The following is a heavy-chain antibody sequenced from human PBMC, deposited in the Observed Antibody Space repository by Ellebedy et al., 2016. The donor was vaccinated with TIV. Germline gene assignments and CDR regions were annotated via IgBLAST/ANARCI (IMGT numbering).Heavy chain of an antibody. CDR3: ASERSGYDFDY. CDR1: GFTFSIYG. Sequence: GESLKISRAASGFTFSIYGMHWVRQAPGKGLEWVAVLWYDGSREYYADSVKGRFTVSRDNSKNTLFLQMNSLRTEDTAVYYCASERSGYDFDYWGQGTLVTVSS. CDR2: LWYDGSRE. J-gene: IGHJ4*02. D-gene: IGHD5-12*01. V-gene: IGHV3-33*01.